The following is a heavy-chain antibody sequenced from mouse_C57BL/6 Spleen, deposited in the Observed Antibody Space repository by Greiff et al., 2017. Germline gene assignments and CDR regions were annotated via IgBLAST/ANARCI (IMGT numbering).Heavy chain of an antibody. Sequence: EVQGVESGGGLVQPGGSLSLSCAASGFTFTDYYMRWVRQPPGHALEWLGFIRNKANGYTTEYSASVKGRFTISRDTSQSILDYQEHGLRAEESATDYCARSQLGRGRDYWGQGTSVTVSS. CDR2: IRNKANGYTT. V-gene: IGHV7-3*01. CDR1: GFTFTDYY. D-gene: IGHD4-1*02. CDR3: ARSQLGRGRDY. J-gene: IGHJ4*01.